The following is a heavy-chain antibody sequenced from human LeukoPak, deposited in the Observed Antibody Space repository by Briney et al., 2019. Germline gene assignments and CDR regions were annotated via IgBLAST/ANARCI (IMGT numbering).Heavy chain of an antibody. CDR2: ISYDGSNK. V-gene: IGHV3-30*18. J-gene: IGHJ4*02. CDR3: AKDLRSGWYIRGDY. D-gene: IGHD6-19*01. CDR1: GFTFSSYG. Sequence: PGRSLRLSCAASGFTFSSYGMHWVRQAPGKGLEWVAVISYDGSNKYYADSVKGRFTISRDNSKNTLYLQMNSLRAEDTAVYYCAKDLRSGWYIRGDYWGQGTLVTVSS.